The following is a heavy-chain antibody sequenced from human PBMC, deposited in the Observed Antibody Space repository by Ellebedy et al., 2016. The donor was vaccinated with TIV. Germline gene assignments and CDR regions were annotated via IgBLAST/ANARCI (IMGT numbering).Heavy chain of an antibody. V-gene: IGHV3-48*01. CDR1: GFTFSSYS. CDR2: ISSGSRTI. CDR3: ARDLDDRTSYYVGAYYFDS. Sequence: PGGSLRLSCEASGFTFSSYSMNWVRRAPGKGLEWVSYISSGSRTIHYADSVKGRFTISRDNAKNSLFLQMNSLRAEDTAVYSCARDLDDRTSYYVGAYYFDSWGQGTLVTVSS. J-gene: IGHJ4*02. D-gene: IGHD3-22*01.